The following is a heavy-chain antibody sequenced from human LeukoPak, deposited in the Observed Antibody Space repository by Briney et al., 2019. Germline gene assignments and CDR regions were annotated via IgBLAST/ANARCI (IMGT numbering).Heavy chain of an antibody. CDR2: ISVSGNT. CDR3: AKAPVTTCSGAYCYPFDY. D-gene: IGHD2-15*01. CDR1: GFPLSSYA. V-gene: IGHV3-23*01. J-gene: IGHJ4*02. Sequence: GGSLTLSCAASGFPLSSYAMSWVRQGPGKGLEWVSAISVSGNTYHADSVKGRFTISRDSYKNTLYLQMNSLRAEDAAVYYCAKAPVTTCSGAYCYPFDYWGQGTLVTVSS.